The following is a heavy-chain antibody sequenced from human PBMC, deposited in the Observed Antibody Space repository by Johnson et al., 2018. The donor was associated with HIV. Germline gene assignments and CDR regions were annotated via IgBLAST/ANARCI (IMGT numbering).Heavy chain of an antibody. CDR2: IRYDGSNK. J-gene: IGHJ3*02. D-gene: IGHD6-13*01. Sequence: EQLVEYGGGVVQPGGSLRLSCAASGFTFSSYGMHWVRQAPGKGLEWVAFIRYDGSNKYYADSVKGRFTISRDNSKNTLYLQMNSLRAEDTAVYYCAKGHSSSWSRGALDIWGQGTMVTVSS. CDR3: AKGHSSSWSRGALDI. V-gene: IGHV3-30*02. CDR1: GFTFSSYG.